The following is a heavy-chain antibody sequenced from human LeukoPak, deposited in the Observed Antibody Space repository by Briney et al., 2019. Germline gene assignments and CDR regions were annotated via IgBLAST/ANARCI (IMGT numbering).Heavy chain of an antibody. D-gene: IGHD3-3*01. CDR2: INPNSGGT. CDR1: GYTFTDYY. J-gene: IGHJ4*02. CDR3: ARDQGGGGTFFGVFNYFDY. Sequence: ASVKVSCKASGYTFTDYYMHWVRQAPGQGLEWMGWINPNSGGTNYAQKFQGRVTMTRDTSISTAYMELSRLRSDDTAVYYCARDQGGGGTFFGVFNYFDYWGQGTLVTVSS. V-gene: IGHV1-2*02.